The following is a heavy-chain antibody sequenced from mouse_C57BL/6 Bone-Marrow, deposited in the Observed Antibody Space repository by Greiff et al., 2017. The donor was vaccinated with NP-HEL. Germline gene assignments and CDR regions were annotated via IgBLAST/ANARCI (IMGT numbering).Heavy chain of an antibody. Sequence: VKLQQPGAELVKPGASVKLSCKASGYTFTSYWMQWVKQRPGQGLEWIGEIDPSDSYTNYNQKFKGKATLTVDTSSSTAYMQLSSLTSEDSAVYYCARDPFDYWGQGTTLTVSS. CDR3: ARDPFDY. V-gene: IGHV1-50*01. J-gene: IGHJ2*01. CDR2: IDPSDSYT. CDR1: GYTFTSYW.